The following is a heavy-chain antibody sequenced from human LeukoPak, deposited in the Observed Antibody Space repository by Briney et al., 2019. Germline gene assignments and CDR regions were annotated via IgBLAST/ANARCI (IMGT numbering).Heavy chain of an antibody. J-gene: IGHJ4*02. D-gene: IGHD2-15*01. V-gene: IGHV3-64*01. CDR3: ARDGGGSPDY. CDR2: ISDNGGST. Sequence: GSLRLSCAASGFTFSNFAIHWVRQAPGKGLEYVSAISDNGGSTYYANSVKGRFTISRDNSKNTLYLQMGSLRPEDMAVYYCARDGGGSPDYWGQGTLVTVSP. CDR1: GFTFSNFA.